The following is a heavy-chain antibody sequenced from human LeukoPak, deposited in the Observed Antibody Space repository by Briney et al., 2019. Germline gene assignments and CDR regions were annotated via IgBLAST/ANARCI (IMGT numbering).Heavy chain of an antibody. CDR1: GLSFSSFA. Sequence: QPGGSLRLSCAASGLSFSSFAMGWVRQAPGKGLEWVSTVSETASHTYYADSVKGRFTMSRDNSKNTLYLQMNSLRAEDTAVYYCAKEGRPNSGGGYYDYWGQGTRVTVSS. V-gene: IGHV3-23*01. CDR2: VSETASHT. CDR3: AKEGRPNSGGGYYDY. D-gene: IGHD3-22*01. J-gene: IGHJ4*02.